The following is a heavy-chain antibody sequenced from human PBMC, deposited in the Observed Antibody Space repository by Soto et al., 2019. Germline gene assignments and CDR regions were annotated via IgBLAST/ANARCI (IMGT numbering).Heavy chain of an antibody. V-gene: IGHV4-61*08. CDR1: GGSVSSGGFH. CDR2: ISHSGST. D-gene: IGHD2-15*01. Sequence: QVRLQESGPGLVKPSETLSLTCIVSGGSVSSGGFHWSWIRQSPGKGLEWIGYISHSGSTKYNPSLKSRATLSIDTSTNQFSLSLNSVTAADAGVFYCARVARSGGGCFYYYGLDVWGQGTTVAVSS. J-gene: IGHJ6*02. CDR3: ARVARSGGGCFYYYGLDV.